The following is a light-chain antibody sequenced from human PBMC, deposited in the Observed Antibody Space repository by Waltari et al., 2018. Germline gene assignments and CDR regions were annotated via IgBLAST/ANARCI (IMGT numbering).Light chain of an antibody. Sequence: EIVLTQSPATLSLSPGETATLSCRASQSVGTYLAWYQQKPGQAPRLRIYDAANRATGIPDRFRGSGSGTDFTLTISSLEAEDCAVYYCQQRSNWTPHTFGQGARLEIK. V-gene: IGKV3-11*01. CDR3: QQRSNWTPHT. CDR1: QSVGTY. CDR2: DAA. J-gene: IGKJ2*01.